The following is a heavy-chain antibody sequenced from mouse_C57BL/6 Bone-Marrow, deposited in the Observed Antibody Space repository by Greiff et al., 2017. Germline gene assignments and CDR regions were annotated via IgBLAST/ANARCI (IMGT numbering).Heavy chain of an antibody. CDR2: IYPGDGDT. J-gene: IGHJ2*01. V-gene: IGHV1-80*01. D-gene: IGHD1-1*01. CDR3: ARWDYYGSGGYFDY. CDR1: GYAFSSYW. Sequence: VQLQQSGAELVKPGASVKISCKASGYAFSSYWMNWVKQRPGKGLEWIGQIYPGDGDTNYNGKFKGKATLTADKSSSTAYMQLSSLTSEDSAVXFCARWDYYGSGGYFDYWGQGTTLTVSS.